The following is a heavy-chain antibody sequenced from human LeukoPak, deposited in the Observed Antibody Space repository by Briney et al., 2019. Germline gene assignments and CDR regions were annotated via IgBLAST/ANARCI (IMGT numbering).Heavy chain of an antibody. CDR2: IYYSGST. V-gene: IGHV4-59*01. J-gene: IGHJ4*02. CDR1: GGSISSYY. Sequence: PSETLSLTCTFSGGSISSYYWSWIRQPPGKGLEWIGYIYYSGSTNYNPSLKSRVTISVDTSKNQFSLKLSSVTAADTAVYYCARGRRSIAVAGSNFDYWGQGTLVTVSS. CDR3: ARGRRSIAVAGSNFDY. D-gene: IGHD6-19*01.